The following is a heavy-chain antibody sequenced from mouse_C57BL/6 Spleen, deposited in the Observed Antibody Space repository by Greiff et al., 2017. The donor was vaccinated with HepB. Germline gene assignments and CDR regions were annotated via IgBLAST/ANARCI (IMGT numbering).Heavy chain of an antibody. CDR1: GYSITSGYY. D-gene: IGHD2-3*01. V-gene: IGHV3-6*01. CDR3: ARVGDGYYPYFDY. Sequence: DVKLQESGPGLVKPSQSLSLTCSVTGYSITSGYYWNWIRQFPGNKLEWMGYISYDGSNNYNPSLKNRISITRETSKNQFFLKLISVTTEDTATYYCARVGDGYYPYFDYWGQGTTLTVSS. J-gene: IGHJ2*01. CDR2: ISYDGSN.